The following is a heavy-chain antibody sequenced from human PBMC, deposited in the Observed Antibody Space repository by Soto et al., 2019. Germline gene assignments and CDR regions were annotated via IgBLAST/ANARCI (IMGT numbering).Heavy chain of an antibody. J-gene: IGHJ4*02. CDR1: GSPITSDG. D-gene: IGHD3-22*01. CDR2: ISAYNGNT. V-gene: IGHV1-18*01. Sequence: GASVKVSCTASGSPITSDGSSWVRQPPAQGLEWMGWISAYNGNTTYAQKLQGRVTMTTDTSTSTAYMELRSLRSDDTAVYYCARGDYDSSGYYTDFDEWGQRTLV. CDR3: ARGDYDSSGYYTDFDE.